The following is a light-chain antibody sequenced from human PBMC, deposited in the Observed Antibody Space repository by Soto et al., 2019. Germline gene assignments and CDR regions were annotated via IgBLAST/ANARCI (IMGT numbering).Light chain of an antibody. V-gene: IGLV2-23*02. CDR2: EVS. J-gene: IGLJ2*01. Sequence: QSALTQPASVSGSPGQSITISCTGTSSDVGSYNLVSWYQQHPGKAPKLMIYEVSKRPSGVSNRFSGSKSGNTASLTISGFQADDEADYYCCSYAGSSTLVFGGGTKVTVL. CDR3: CSYAGSSTLV. CDR1: SSDVGSYNL.